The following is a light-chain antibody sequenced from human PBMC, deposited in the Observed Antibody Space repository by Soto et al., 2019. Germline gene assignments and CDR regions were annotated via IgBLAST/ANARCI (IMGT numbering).Light chain of an antibody. V-gene: IGKV3-20*01. CDR2: GAS. CDR3: KQYGGSPIT. Sequence: EIVLTQSPVTLSLSPGERATLSCRASQSVSSNLAWYRQKPGQAPRLLISGASSRATGIPDRFSGSGSGTDFILTISRLEPEDFALYYCKQYGGSPITFGQGTRLEIK. CDR1: QSVSSN. J-gene: IGKJ5*01.